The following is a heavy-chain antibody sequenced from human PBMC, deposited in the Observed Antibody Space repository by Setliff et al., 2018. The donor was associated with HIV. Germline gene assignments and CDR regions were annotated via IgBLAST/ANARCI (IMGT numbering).Heavy chain of an antibody. J-gene: IGHJ3*02. CDR2: IIPIFGTA. CDR3: ARMISIEMATRDDAFDI. CDR1: GGTFSSYA. V-gene: IGHV1-69*13. D-gene: IGHD5-12*01. Sequence: SVKVSCKASGGTFSSYAISWVRQAPGQGLEWMGGIIPIFGTANYAQKFQGRVMITADESTSTAYMELSSLRSEDTAVYYCARMISIEMATRDDAFDIWGQGTMVTVSS.